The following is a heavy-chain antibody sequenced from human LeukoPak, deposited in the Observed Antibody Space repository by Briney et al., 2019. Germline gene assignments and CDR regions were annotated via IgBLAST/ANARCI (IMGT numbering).Heavy chain of an antibody. CDR1: GFTFSNYW. V-gene: IGHV3-30*03. D-gene: IGHD2-2*01. CDR3: AREVGVVPAAILITYGMDV. J-gene: IGHJ6*02. Sequence: PGGSLRLPCVASGFTFSNYWIHWVRQAPGKGLEWVAVISYDGTNKYYTDSVKGRFTISRDNSKNTLYLQMNSLRAEDTAVYYCAREVGVVPAAILITYGMDVWGQGTTVTVSS. CDR2: ISYDGTNK.